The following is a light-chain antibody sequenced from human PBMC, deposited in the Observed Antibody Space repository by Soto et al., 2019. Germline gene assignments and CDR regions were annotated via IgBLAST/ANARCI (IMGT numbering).Light chain of an antibody. CDR1: QGISNY. J-gene: IGKJ1*01. CDR3: QKYNSAPWT. Sequence: DIQMTQSPSSLSASVGDRVTITCLASQGISNYLAWYQQKPGKVPKLLIYAASTLQSGVPSRFSGSGSGTEFTLTSSSLQPEDVETYYCQKYNSAPWTVGQGTKVEIK. CDR2: AAS. V-gene: IGKV1-27*01.